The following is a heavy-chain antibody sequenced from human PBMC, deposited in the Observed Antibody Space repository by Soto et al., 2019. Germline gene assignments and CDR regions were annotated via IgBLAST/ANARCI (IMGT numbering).Heavy chain of an antibody. Sequence: KLSRTSRGSGDTARPGYWNWIRQPPGKRLEWIGYISYTGSTNYNPSLRSRVTISVDTSKNQFSLKLSSVTAVDTAVYYCARVRRVAFDILVQGTLVT. CDR2: ISYTGST. J-gene: IGHJ3*02. CDR1: GDTARPGY. CDR3: ARVRRVAFDI. V-gene: IGHV4-59*02.